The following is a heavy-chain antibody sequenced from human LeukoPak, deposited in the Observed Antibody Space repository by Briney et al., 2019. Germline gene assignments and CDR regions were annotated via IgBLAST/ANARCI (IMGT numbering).Heavy chain of an antibody. D-gene: IGHD6-13*01. Sequence: GASVKVSCKASGYTFTSYYMHWVRQAPGQGLEWMGIINPSGGSTSYAQKFQGRVTMTRDTSISTAYMELSRLRSDDTAVYYCARDPAGGAAEFDYWGQGTLVTVSS. CDR3: ARDPAGGAAEFDY. CDR2: INPSGGST. J-gene: IGHJ4*02. CDR1: GYTFTSYY. V-gene: IGHV1-46*01.